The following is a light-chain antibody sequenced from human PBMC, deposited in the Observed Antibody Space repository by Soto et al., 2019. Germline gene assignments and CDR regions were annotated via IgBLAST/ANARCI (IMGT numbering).Light chain of an antibody. CDR3: SSYTSSSIPYV. Sequence: QSALTQPDSVSGSPGQSITLSCTGTNSDVGGYNFVSWYQQHPGKAPKLMIYDVSNRPSGVSNRFSGSKSGNTASLNISGLQAEDEADYYCSSYTSSSIPYVFGIGTKLTVL. CDR2: DVS. CDR1: NSDVGGYNF. J-gene: IGLJ1*01. V-gene: IGLV2-14*01.